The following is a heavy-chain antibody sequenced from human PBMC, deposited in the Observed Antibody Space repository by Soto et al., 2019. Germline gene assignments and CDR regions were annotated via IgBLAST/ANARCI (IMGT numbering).Heavy chain of an antibody. CDR3: ARDGYSGRSDGFDI. V-gene: IGHV3-30-3*01. CDR2: ISYDGNNE. D-gene: IGHD1-26*01. J-gene: IGHJ3*02. CDR1: GFTFSAYT. Sequence: QVQLVEFGGGVVQPGRSLRLSCAASGFTFSAYTMHWVRQPPGKGLEWVAVISYDGNNERYTDPVKGRFTVSRDNSKSTLYLQMNSLKSEDTAVYYCARDGYSGRSDGFDIWGQGTMVTVSS.